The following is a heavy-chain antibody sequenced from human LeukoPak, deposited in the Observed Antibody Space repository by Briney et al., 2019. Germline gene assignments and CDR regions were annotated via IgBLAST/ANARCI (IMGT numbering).Heavy chain of an antibody. V-gene: IGHV3-48*03. CDR1: GFTFSSYE. CDR3: ARENYYDSSGYGMDV. J-gene: IGHJ6*02. Sequence: GGSLRLSCAASGFTFSSYEMNWVRQAPGKGLEWVSYISSSGSTIYYADSVKGRFTISRDNAKNSLYLQMNSLRAEDTAVYYCARENYYDSSGYGMDVGGQGTTVTVSS. CDR2: ISSSGSTI. D-gene: IGHD3-22*01.